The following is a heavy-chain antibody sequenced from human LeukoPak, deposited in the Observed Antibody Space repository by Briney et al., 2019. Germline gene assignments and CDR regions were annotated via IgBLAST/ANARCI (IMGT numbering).Heavy chain of an antibody. J-gene: IGHJ6*02. Sequence: SVKVSCKASGGTFSSYAISWVRQAPGQGLEWMGGIIPIFGTANYAQKFQGRVTITADESTSTAYMELSSLRSEDTAVYYCAREVVVVVAATDYYGMDVWGQGTTVTVSS. CDR2: IIPIFGTA. CDR1: GGTFSSYA. CDR3: AREVVVVVAATDYYGMDV. D-gene: IGHD2-15*01. V-gene: IGHV1-69*13.